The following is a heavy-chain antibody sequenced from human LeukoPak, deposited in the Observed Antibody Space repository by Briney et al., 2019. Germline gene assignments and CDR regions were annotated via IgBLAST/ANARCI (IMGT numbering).Heavy chain of an antibody. CDR1: GFIFSNYV. CDR3: ARTWAGWFDP. J-gene: IGHJ5*02. Sequence: GGSLRLSCAASGFIFSNYVMHWVRQAPGKGLEWVALISFDGSDKYYANSVKGRFTISRDNSKKTLYLQMNSLRVEDTAVYYCARTWAGWFDPWGQGTLVTVSS. V-gene: IGHV3-30-3*01. D-gene: IGHD3-16*01. CDR2: ISFDGSDK.